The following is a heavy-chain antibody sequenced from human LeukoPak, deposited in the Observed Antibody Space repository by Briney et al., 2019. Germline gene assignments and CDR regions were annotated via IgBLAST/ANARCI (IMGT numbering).Heavy chain of an antibody. Sequence: GGSLRLSCAASGFTFSNHAMHWVRQAPGKALEYVAVISSNGANTFHAKSLNDRFTISRDNSKNILYFQMGSLRAEDMAVYYCARGEEFYDSSGYRRLDSWGQGTLVVVSS. J-gene: IGHJ4*02. D-gene: IGHD3-22*01. CDR1: GFTFSNHA. CDR3: ARGEEFYDSSGYRRLDS. CDR2: ISSNGANT. V-gene: IGHV3-64*01.